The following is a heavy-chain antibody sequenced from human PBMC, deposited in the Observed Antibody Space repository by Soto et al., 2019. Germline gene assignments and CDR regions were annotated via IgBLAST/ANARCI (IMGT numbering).Heavy chain of an antibody. D-gene: IGHD6-6*01. V-gene: IGHV1-69*01. CDR3: ARGQDQLVRDYYGMDV. CDR2: IIPIFGTA. J-gene: IGHJ6*02. CDR1: GGTFSSYA. Sequence: VPLVQSGAEVKKPGSSVKVSCKASGGTFSSYAISWVRQAPGQGLEWMGGIIPIFGTANYAQKFQGRVTITADESTSTAYMELSSLRSEDTAVYYCARGQDQLVRDYYGMDVWGQGTTVTVSS.